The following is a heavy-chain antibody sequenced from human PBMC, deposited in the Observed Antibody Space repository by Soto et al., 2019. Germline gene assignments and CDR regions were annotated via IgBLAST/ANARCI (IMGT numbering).Heavy chain of an antibody. CDR3: ARLPRTGSPRYYLDS. V-gene: IGHV4-61*01. CDR2: VYYSGTT. J-gene: IGHJ4*02. CDR1: GGPVSSGSYY. D-gene: IGHD1-1*01. Sequence: SATLSLTCTVSGGPVSSGSYYWNWIRQPPGKGLEWIAYVYYSGTTNYNPSLKSRVTISVDTSKSQFSLNLSSVTAADTAVYYCARLPRTGSPRYYLDSWGQGTLVTVS.